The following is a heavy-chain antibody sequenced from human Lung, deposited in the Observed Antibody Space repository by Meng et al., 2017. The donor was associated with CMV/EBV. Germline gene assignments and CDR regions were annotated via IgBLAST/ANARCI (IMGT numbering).Heavy chain of an antibody. CDR2: IYHSGGT. J-gene: IGHJ4*02. CDR1: GGSISISTW. D-gene: IGHD6-19*01. V-gene: IGHV4-4*02. Sequence: MQLQESGPGLGKPSGTLSLTCAVSGGSISISTWWSWVRQPPGKGLEWIGEIYHSGGTNYNPSLRGRVTISLDKSKNQFSLTLRSVTAADTAVYYCARDPYATGWAGWGQGTLVTVSS. CDR3: ARDPYATGWAG.